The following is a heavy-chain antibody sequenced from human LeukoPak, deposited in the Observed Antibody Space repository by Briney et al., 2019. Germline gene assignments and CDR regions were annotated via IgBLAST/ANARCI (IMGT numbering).Heavy chain of an antibody. D-gene: IGHD2-8*02. CDR1: GFTFTNYY. J-gene: IGHJ4*02. CDR2: IYPSGSNT. Sequence: ASVKVSCKSSGFTFTNYYMHWVRPAPGQGLEWMGLIYPSGSNTNYAQKFPGRVTMTRDTSATTVYMQLSSLRSEDTAVYYCAREESGGYFDYGGQGTLVTVSS. V-gene: IGHV1-46*01. CDR3: AREESGGYFDY.